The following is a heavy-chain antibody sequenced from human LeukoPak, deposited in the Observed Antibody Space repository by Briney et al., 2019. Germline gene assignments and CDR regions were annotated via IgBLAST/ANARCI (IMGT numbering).Heavy chain of an antibody. D-gene: IGHD3-22*01. V-gene: IGHV1-18*01. Sequence: EASVKVSCKASGYTFTSYGISWVRQAPGQGLEWMGWISAYNGNTNYAQKLQGRVTMTTDTSTSTAYMELSSLRSEDTAVYYCARGPPPVGGYYDSSGYLGLYPQYFQHWGQGTLVTVSS. CDR1: GYTFTSYG. J-gene: IGHJ1*01. CDR2: ISAYNGNT. CDR3: ARGPPPVGGYYDSSGYLGLYPQYFQH.